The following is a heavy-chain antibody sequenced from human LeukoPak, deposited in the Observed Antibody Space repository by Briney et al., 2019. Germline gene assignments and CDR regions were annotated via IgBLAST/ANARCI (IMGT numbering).Heavy chain of an antibody. CDR1: GFAFSSFW. D-gene: IGHD2/OR15-2a*01. Sequence: GGSLRLSCAASGFAFSSFWMAWVPQTPGKGLEWVATVKEDGVGNYYVDSVKGRFTVSRDNAKNSVFLQMNSLRAEDTAVYYCAIFVIEDSWGQGTLVTVSS. CDR3: AIFVIEDS. CDR2: VKEDGVGN. J-gene: IGHJ4*02. V-gene: IGHV3-7*01.